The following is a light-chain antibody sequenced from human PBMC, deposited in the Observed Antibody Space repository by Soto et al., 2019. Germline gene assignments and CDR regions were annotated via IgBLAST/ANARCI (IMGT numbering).Light chain of an antibody. CDR3: QKCKVAPFT. Sequence: ILMSQSPSSLSAFVGDRVTITCRASQDIGNFLAWYQQKPGKVPKLLIYAAYTLQSGVTSRFSGSGSGTDFTLTISSLQPEDVATYYCQKCKVAPFTVGGVTKVEIK. CDR2: AAY. J-gene: IGKJ4*01. V-gene: IGKV1-27*01. CDR1: QDIGNF.